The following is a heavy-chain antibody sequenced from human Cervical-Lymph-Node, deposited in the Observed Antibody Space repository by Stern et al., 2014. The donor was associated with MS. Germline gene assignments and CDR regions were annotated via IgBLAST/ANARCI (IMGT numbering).Heavy chain of an antibody. CDR2: ISNKANNYGT. D-gene: IGHD5/OR15-5a*01. V-gene: IGHV3-73*01. J-gene: IGHJ4*02. CDR3: TRLTYSVYDPDDY. CDR1: GFSFSASA. Sequence: EVQLVESGGGLVQPGGSLKLSCAASGFSFSASAMHWVRQASGKGLDWVGRISNKANNYGTAYVAPVKGRFTISRYDSKNKAYLQMNSLKTEDTAVYDCTRLTYSVYDPDDYWGQGTLVTVSS.